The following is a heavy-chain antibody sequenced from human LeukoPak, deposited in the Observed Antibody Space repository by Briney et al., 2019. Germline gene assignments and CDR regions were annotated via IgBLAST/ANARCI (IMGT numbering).Heavy chain of an antibody. CDR2: INPNSGGT. CDR1: GYTFTGYY. V-gene: IGHV1-2*02. J-gene: IGHJ4*02. D-gene: IGHD6-19*01. Sequence: ASVKVSFKASGYTFTGYYLHWVRQAPGQGLEWMGWINPNSGGTNYAQKFQGRVTMTRDTSISTAYMEVSRLRSDDTAVYYCARVGGPGYSGGWYGYWGQGTLVTVSS. CDR3: ARVGGPGYSGGWYGY.